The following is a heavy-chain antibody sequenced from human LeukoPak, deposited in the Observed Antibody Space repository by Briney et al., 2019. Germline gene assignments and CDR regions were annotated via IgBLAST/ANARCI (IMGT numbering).Heavy chain of an antibody. CDR2: IQQDGIKK. V-gene: IGHV3-7*01. Sequence: GGSLRLSCAASGFTFSTYWMSWVRQAPGKGLEWVANIQQDGIKKYYVDSVEGRFTISRENAKNSLFLQMSSLRADDTAVYYCARESSTVTASFDYWGQGTLVTVSS. J-gene: IGHJ4*02. CDR3: ARESSTVTASFDY. CDR1: GFTFSTYW. D-gene: IGHD4-17*01.